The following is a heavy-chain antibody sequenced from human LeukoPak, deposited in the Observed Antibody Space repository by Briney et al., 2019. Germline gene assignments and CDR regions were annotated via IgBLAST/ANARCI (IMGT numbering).Heavy chain of an antibody. J-gene: IGHJ4*02. CDR2: VSASGSTT. Sequence: GSLRLSCAASGFTFNFYGMSWVRQASGKGLEWVSGVSASGSTTYYADSVKGRFTISRDNSKNTVYLQMNSLRAEDTAVYYCVKSQGAGSPQHFDSWGQGTLVTVSS. D-gene: IGHD3-10*01. CDR3: VKSQGAGSPQHFDS. V-gene: IGHV3-23*01. CDR1: GFTFNFYG.